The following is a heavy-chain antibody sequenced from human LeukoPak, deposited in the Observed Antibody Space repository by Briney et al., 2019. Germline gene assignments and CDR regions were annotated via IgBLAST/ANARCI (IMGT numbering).Heavy chain of an antibody. CDR2: ISSSSSTI. CDR3: ARDGVIAVAGKYYYYYYMDV. V-gene: IGHV3-48*01. D-gene: IGHD6-19*01. Sequence: PGGSLRLSCAASGFTFSSYSMNWVRQAPGKGLEWVSYISSSSSTIYYADSVKGRFTISRDNAKNSLYLQMNSLRAEDTAVYYCARDGVIAVAGKYYYYYYMDVWGKGTTVTVSS. CDR1: GFTFSSYS. J-gene: IGHJ6*03.